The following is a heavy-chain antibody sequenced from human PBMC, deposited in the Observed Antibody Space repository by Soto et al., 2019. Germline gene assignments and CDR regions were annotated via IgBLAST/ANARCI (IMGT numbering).Heavy chain of an antibody. J-gene: IGHJ6*02. D-gene: IGHD2-2*01. Sequence: PSETLSLTCTVSGGSISSYYWSWIRQPPGKGLEWIGYIYYSGSTNYNPSLKSRVTISVDTSKNQFSLKLSSVTAADTAVYYCARVVEQLLSYYGMDVWGQGTTVTVSS. CDR3: ARVVEQLLSYYGMDV. CDR2: IYYSGST. V-gene: IGHV4-59*01. CDR1: GGSISSYY.